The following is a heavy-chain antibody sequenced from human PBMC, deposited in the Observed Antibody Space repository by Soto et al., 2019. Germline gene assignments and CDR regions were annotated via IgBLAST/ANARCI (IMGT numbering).Heavy chain of an antibody. Sequence: GGSLRLSCAASGFTFSSYAMSWVRQAPGKGLEWVSAISGSGGSTYYADSVKGRFTISRDKSKNTLYLQMNSLRAEDTAVYYCAKSGAPFVVAYYFDYWGQGTLVTVSS. V-gene: IGHV3-23*01. CDR2: ISGSGGST. CDR1: GFTFSSYA. D-gene: IGHD5-12*01. J-gene: IGHJ4*02. CDR3: AKSGAPFVVAYYFDY.